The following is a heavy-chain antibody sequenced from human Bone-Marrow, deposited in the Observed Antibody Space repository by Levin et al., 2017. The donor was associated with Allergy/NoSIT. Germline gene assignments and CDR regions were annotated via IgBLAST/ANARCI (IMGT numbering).Heavy chain of an antibody. D-gene: IGHD6-13*01. Sequence: GGSLRLSCVASGLIFSDSWMSWVRQAPGQGLEWVATIKQDGSEKDYVDSVKGRFTISRDNAKKSLYLQMNSLRDEDTALYYCAKDRRVSLWGQGVLVTVSS. V-gene: IGHV3-7*01. J-gene: IGHJ4*02. CDR1: GLIFSDSW. CDR2: IKQDGSEK. CDR3: AKDRRVSL.